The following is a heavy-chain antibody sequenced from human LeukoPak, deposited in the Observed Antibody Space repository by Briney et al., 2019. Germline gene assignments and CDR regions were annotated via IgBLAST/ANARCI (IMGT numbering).Heavy chain of an antibody. D-gene: IGHD6-19*01. J-gene: IGHJ5*02. CDR3: ASHEYSSGPDWFDP. Sequence: GGSLRLSCAASGFTFSSYETNWVRQAPGKGLEWVSYISSSGSTIYYADSVKGRFTISRDNAKNSLYLQMNSLRAEDTAVYYCASHEYSSGPDWFDPWGQGTLVTVSS. V-gene: IGHV3-48*03. CDR2: ISSSGSTI. CDR1: GFTFSSYE.